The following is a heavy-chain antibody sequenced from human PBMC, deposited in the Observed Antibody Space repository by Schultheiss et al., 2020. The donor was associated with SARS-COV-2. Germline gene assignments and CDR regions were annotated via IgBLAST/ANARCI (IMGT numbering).Heavy chain of an antibody. CDR1: GGSISSGGYS. CDR3: ARREEAYYAVDY. D-gene: IGHD3-10*01. Sequence: SQTLSLTCAVSGGSISSGGYSWSWIRQPPGKGLEWIGYIYHSGSTYYNPSLKSRVTISVDTSKNQFSLKLSSVTAADTAVYYCARREEAYYAVDYWGQGTLVTVSS. CDR2: IYHSGST. V-gene: IGHV4-30-2*05. J-gene: IGHJ4*02.